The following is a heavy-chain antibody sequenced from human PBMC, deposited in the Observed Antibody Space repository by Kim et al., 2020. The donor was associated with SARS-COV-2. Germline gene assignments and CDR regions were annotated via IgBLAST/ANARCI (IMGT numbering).Heavy chain of an antibody. J-gene: IGHJ3*02. CDR2: ISGSGGST. D-gene: IGHD6-19*01. CDR3: AKCTSVAGAEFVAFDI. CDR1: QFTFSSSA. V-gene: IGHV3-23*01. Sequence: GGSLRLSCAASQFTFSSSAMNWVRQAPGKGLEWVSGISGSGGSTNYADSVRGRFTISRDNSKNTMYLQMTSLRAEDSAVYYCAKCTSVAGAEFVAFDIWGHGTMVTVSS.